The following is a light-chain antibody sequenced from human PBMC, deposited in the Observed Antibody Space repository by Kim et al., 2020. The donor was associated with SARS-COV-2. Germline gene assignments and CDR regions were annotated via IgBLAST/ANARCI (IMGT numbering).Light chain of an antibody. V-gene: IGLV1-47*01. CDR3: AAWDNSISSVL. CDR2: KTN. Sequence: QSVLTQPPSASGTPGQRVTISCSGGSSNIGSDYVYWYQQLPGRAPKLLISKTNQRPSGVPDRFSGSNSGTSASLAISGLRSEDEADYYCAAWDNSISSVLFGGGTQLTFL. J-gene: IGLJ2*01. CDR1: SSNIGSDY.